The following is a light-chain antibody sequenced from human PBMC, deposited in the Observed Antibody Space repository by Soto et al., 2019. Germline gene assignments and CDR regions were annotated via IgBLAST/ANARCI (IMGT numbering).Light chain of an antibody. CDR2: GAS. CDR1: QSVSSK. V-gene: IGKV3-15*01. Sequence: EIVMSKSPTPLSVSPGDRSTLFCGASQSVSSKLAWYQQKPGQAPRLLIYGASTRPSGIPARFSGSGSGTEFTLTISSLQSEDFAAYYCQQDNSLPRTFGQGTRLEIK. CDR3: QQDNSLPRT. J-gene: IGKJ5*01.